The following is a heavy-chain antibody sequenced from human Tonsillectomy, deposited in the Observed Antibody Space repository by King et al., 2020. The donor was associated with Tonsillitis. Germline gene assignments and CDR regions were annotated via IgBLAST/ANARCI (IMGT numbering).Heavy chain of an antibody. CDR2: ISSDGTNK. CDR3: ARDLSSVLMLYAPPGGYFDY. J-gene: IGHJ4*02. CDR1: GFTFSSYA. V-gene: IGHV3-30*01. D-gene: IGHD2-8*01. Sequence: VQLVESGGGVVQPGRSLRLSCAASGFTFSSYATHWVRQAPGKGLEWVAVISSDGTNKYYADSVKGRFTISRDNFKNTLYMQMNSLRAEDTAVYYCARDLSSVLMLYAPPGGYFDYWGQGTLVTVSS.